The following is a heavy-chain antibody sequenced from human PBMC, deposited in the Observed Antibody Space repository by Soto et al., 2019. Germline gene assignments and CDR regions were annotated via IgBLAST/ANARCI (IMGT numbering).Heavy chain of an antibody. CDR1: GGSISSYY. CDR3: ARARPGIAARDEHAFDI. J-gene: IGHJ3*02. Sequence: QVQLQESGPGLVKPSETLSLTCTVSGGSISSYYWSWIRQPPGKGLEWIGYIYYSGSTNYNPSLKSRVTISVDTSKNQFSLKLSSVTAADTAVYYCARARPGIAARDEHAFDIWGQGTMVTVSS. V-gene: IGHV4-59*01. CDR2: IYYSGST. D-gene: IGHD6-6*01.